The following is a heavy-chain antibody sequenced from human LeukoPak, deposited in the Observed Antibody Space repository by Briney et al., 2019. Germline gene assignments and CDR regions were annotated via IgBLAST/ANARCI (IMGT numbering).Heavy chain of an antibody. Sequence: PSETLSLTCTVSGGSISSYYWSWIRQPPGKGPEWIGYIYYSGSTNYNPSLKSRVTISVDTSKNQFSLKLSSVTAADTAVYYCARMVRGVIHNWFDPWGQGTLVTVSS. V-gene: IGHV4-59*01. D-gene: IGHD3-10*01. CDR1: GGSISSYY. CDR2: IYYSGST. CDR3: ARMVRGVIHNWFDP. J-gene: IGHJ5*02.